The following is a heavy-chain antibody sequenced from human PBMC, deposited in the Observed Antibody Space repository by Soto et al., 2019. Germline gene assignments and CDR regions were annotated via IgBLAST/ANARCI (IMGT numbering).Heavy chain of an antibody. CDR3: AIDESAGSSIRY. J-gene: IGHJ4*02. CDR1: GSSFSSYG. Sequence: EVPVVESGGGLVKPGGSLRLSCTASGSSFSSYGMNWVRQAPGQGLEWVSSITSSGSDIYYADSVQGRFTTSRDNAKNSLSLQMNSLKLEETAVYFCAIDESAGSSIRYWGQGSVVTVSS. V-gene: IGHV3-21*01. D-gene: IGHD2-2*01. CDR2: ITSSGSDI.